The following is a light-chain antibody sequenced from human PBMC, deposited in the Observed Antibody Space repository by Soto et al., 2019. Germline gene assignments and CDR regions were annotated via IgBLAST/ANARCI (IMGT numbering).Light chain of an antibody. J-gene: IGKJ4*02. CDR3: QQNFSTQSS. V-gene: IGKV1-39*01. CDR2: SSS. CDR1: QNISDY. Sequence: IQLPQSPPSLSASAADIVTITCRASQNISDYLSWYQQKPGKAPNLLIYSSSILPSAASSRFSGGGSGTDFTLTISNLQPEDFATYYCQQNFSTQSSFGGGTKVDNK.